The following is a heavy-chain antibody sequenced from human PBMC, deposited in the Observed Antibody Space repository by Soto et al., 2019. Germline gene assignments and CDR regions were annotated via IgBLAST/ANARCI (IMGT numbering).Heavy chain of an antibody. J-gene: IGHJ4*02. CDR2: IYYSGST. D-gene: IGHD6-25*01. V-gene: IGHV4-59*08. CDR3: ARRYSSGFDY. CDR1: GGSISSYY. Sequence: QVQLQESGPGLVKPSETLSLTCTVSGGSISSYYWSWIRQPPGKGLECIGYIYYSGSTNYNPSLKSRVTISVDTSKNQFSLKLSSVTAADTAVYYCARRYSSGFDYWGQGTLVTVSS.